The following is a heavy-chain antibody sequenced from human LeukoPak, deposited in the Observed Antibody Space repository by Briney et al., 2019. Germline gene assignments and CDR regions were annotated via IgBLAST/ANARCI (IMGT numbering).Heavy chain of an antibody. CDR2: IYTSGST. V-gene: IGHV4-4*07. CDR3: ASSALGYYDSSGYYYEGYYFDY. Sequence: SETLSLTCTVSGGSISSYYWSWIRQPAGKGLEWIGRIYTSGSTNYNPSLKSRVTMSVDTSKNQFSLKLSSVTAADTAVYYCASSALGYYDSSGYYYEGYYFDYWGQGTLVTVSS. J-gene: IGHJ4*02. CDR1: GGSISSYY. D-gene: IGHD3-22*01.